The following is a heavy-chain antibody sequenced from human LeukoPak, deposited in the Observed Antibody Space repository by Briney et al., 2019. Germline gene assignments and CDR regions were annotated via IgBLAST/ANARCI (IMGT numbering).Heavy chain of an antibody. V-gene: IGHV3-21*01. J-gene: IGHJ5*02. D-gene: IGHD3-3*01. CDR1: GFTFSSYS. Sequence: GGSLRLSCAASGFTFSSYSMNWVRQAPGKGLEWVSSISSSSSYIYYADSVKGRFTISRDNAKNSLYLKMNSLRAEDTAVYYCAREGFATFDPWGQGTLVTVSS. CDR3: AREGFATFDP. CDR2: ISSSSSYI.